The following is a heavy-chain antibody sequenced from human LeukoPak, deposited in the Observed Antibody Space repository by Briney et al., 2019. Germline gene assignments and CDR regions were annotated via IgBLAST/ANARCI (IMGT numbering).Heavy chain of an antibody. CDR3: ATYYYDSSGYYREYYFDY. V-gene: IGHV1-69*05. CDR2: IIPIFGTA. CDR1: GGTFSSYA. Sequence: ASVKVSCKASGGTFSSYAISWVRPAPGQGLEWMGGIIPIFGTANYAQKFQGRVTITTDESTSTAYMELSSLRSEDTAVYYCATYYYDSSGYYREYYFDYWGQGTLVTVSS. J-gene: IGHJ4*02. D-gene: IGHD3-22*01.